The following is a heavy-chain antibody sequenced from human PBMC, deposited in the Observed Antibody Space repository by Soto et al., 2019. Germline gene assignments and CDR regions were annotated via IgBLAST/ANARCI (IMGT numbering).Heavy chain of an antibody. J-gene: IGHJ6*02. Sequence: QMQLVQSGAEVKKPGASVKVSCKASGYTFTSYDINWVRQASGQRPEWMGWMNPNLGNTNYAQRFQDRVTMTRYTSTRTAYMDLSNLESGDTAVYYCTRGRLVTGRHYSYGLDVWGQGTTVTVSS. D-gene: IGHD2-21*02. V-gene: IGHV1-8*01. CDR1: GYTFTSYD. CDR3: TRGRLVTGRHYSYGLDV. CDR2: MNPNLGNT.